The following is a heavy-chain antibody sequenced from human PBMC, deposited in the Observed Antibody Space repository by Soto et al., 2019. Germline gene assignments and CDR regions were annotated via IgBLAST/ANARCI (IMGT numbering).Heavy chain of an antibody. CDR2: IKSKTDGGTS. J-gene: IGHJ4*02. CDR1: GFTFGHVW. D-gene: IGHD3-16*01. Sequence: EVQLVESGGGLVKPGGSLRLSCAASGFTFGHVWISWVRQAPGRGLEWVGRIKSKTDGGTSDYAAPVKGRFTISRDDSKNTLYLQMNSLKAEDTAVYYCATGSSLGAPRWGQGTLVPVSS. CDR3: ATGSSLGAPR. V-gene: IGHV3-15*01.